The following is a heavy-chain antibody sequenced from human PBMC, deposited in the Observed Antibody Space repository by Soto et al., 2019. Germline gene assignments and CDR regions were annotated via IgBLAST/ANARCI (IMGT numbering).Heavy chain of an antibody. D-gene: IGHD3-9*01. CDR1: GGSISSSSYY. CDR2: IYYSGST. CDR3: ARHRESYYDILTGPYVVDY. Sequence: SETLSLTCTVSGGSISSSSYYWGWIRQPPGKGLEWIGSIYYSGSTYYNPSLKSRVTISVDTSKNQFSLKLSSVTAADTAVYYCARHRESYYDILTGPYVVDYWGQGTLVTVSS. J-gene: IGHJ4*02. V-gene: IGHV4-39*01.